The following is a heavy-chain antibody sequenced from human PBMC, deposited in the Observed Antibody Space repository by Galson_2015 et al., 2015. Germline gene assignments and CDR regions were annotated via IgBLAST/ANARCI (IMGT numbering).Heavy chain of an antibody. Sequence: SLRLSCAASGFTFSDYYMSWIRQAPGKGLEWVSYISSSGSTIYYADSVKGRFTISRDNAKNSLYLQMNSLRAGDTAVYYCAREYRDGYNSVVDYWGQETLVTVSS. V-gene: IGHV3-11*01. CDR3: AREYRDGYNSVVDY. J-gene: IGHJ4*02. D-gene: IGHD5-24*01. CDR1: GFTFSDYY. CDR2: ISSSGSTI.